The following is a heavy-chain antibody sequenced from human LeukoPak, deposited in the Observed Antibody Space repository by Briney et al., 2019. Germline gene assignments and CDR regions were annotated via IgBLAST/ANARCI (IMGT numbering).Heavy chain of an antibody. Sequence: ASVKVSCKASGGTFSSYAISWVRQAPGQGLEWMGGIIPIVGTANYAQKFQGRVTITADESTSTAYMELRSLRSEDTAVYYCARDSDWHHDILPGYYMIRGAFDIWGQGTMVTVSS. D-gene: IGHD3-9*01. V-gene: IGHV1-69*13. CDR3: ARDSDWHHDILPGYYMIRGAFDI. CDR1: GGTFSSYA. J-gene: IGHJ3*02. CDR2: IIPIVGTA.